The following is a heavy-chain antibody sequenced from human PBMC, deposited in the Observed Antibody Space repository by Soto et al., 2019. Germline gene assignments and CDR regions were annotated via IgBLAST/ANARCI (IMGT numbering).Heavy chain of an antibody. CDR1: GGSISSGDYY. V-gene: IGHV4-30-4*01. D-gene: IGHD3-9*01. J-gene: IGHJ6*02. CDR3: ASGPYFAWLLTRPNHCYYGMDV. Sequence: PSVTLSLTCTVSGGSISSGDYYWSWIRQPPGKGLEWIGYIYYSGSTYYNPSLKSRVTISVDTSKNQFSLKLSSVTAADTAVYYCASGPYFAWLLTRPNHCYYGMDVWGQGTTVAASS. CDR2: IYYSGST.